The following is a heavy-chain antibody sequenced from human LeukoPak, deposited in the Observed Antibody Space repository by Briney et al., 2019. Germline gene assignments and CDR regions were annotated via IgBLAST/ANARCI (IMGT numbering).Heavy chain of an antibody. J-gene: IGHJ3*02. CDR2: INPSGGST. Sequence: ASVKVSCKASGYTFTSYYMHWVRHAPGQGLEWMGIINPSGGSTSYAQKFQGRVTMTGDTTTSTVYMELSSLRSEDTAVYYCARTDFYYDSSGYYYGLWGDDAFDIWGQGTMVTVSS. V-gene: IGHV1-46*01. CDR1: GYTFTSYY. CDR3: ARTDFYYDSSGYYYGLWGDDAFDI. D-gene: IGHD3-22*01.